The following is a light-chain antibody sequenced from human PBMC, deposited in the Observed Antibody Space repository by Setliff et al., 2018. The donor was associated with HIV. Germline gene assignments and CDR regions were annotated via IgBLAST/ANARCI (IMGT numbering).Light chain of an antibody. CDR2: DVS. J-gene: IGLJ1*01. Sequence: QSVLTQPASVSGSPGQSITISCIGTSSDVGGYDFVSWYQQRPGKAPKLIIFDVSERPSGVPDRFSGSKSGTSASLAITGLQAEDEADYYCQSYDSSLSGYVFGIGTKVTVL. V-gene: IGLV2-14*03. CDR3: QSYDSSLSGYV. CDR1: SSDVGGYDF.